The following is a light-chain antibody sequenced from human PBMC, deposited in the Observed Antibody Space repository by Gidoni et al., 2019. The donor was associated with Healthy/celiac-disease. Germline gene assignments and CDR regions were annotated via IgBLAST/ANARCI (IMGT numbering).Light chain of an antibody. CDR3: QQYDNLPPCI. V-gene: IGKV1-33*01. CDR2: DAS. CDR1: QDISNY. Sequence: DIQMTQSPSSLSASVGDRVTITCKASQDISNYLNWYQQKPGKAPKLLIYDASNLEKGVPSRFSGSGSGTDFTFTISSLQPEDIATYYYQQYDNLPPCIFXQXTKLEIK. J-gene: IGKJ2*02.